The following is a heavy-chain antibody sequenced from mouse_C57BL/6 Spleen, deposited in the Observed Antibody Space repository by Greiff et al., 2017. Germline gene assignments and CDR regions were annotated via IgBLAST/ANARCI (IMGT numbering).Heavy chain of an antibody. CDR1: GYSITSGYY. CDR3: ARGGEAWFAY. V-gene: IGHV3-6*01. J-gene: IGHJ3*01. CDR2: ISYDGSN. Sequence: EVKLEESGPGLVKPSQSLSLTCSVTGYSITSGYYWNWIRQFPGNKLEWMGYISYDGSNNYNPSLKNRISITRDTSKNQFFLKLNSVTTEDTATYYCARGGEAWFAYWGQGTLVTVSA.